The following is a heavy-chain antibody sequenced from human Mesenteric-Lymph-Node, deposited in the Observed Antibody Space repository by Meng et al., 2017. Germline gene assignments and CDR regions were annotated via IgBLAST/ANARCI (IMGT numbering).Heavy chain of an antibody. J-gene: IGHJ4*02. Sequence: QVQLQQWGAGPLKPSETLSLTCAVYGGSCSGYYWSWIRQPPEKGLEWIGEINHSGSTNYNPSLKSRVTVSVDTSMNQFSLKLSSVTAADTAVYYCARVGQWLPIDYWGQGTLVTASS. D-gene: IGHD6-19*01. CDR1: GGSCSGYY. V-gene: IGHV4-34*01. CDR2: INHSGST. CDR3: ARVGQWLPIDY.